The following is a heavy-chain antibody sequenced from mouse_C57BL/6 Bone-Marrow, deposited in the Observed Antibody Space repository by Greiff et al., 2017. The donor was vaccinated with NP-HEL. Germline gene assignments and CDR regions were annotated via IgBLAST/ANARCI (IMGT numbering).Heavy chain of an antibody. Sequence: EVQRVESGGDLVKPGGSLKLSCAASGFTFSSYGMSWVRQTPDKRLEWVATIRSGCGYTYYPESVKGRVTITRDKATNTLYLQMSSLTSEDTAIYYCARHYKAPDLVWFGDWGQGTTVTVSA. CDR1: GFTFSSYG. CDR3: ARHYKAPDLVWFGD. CDR2: IRSGCGYT. D-gene: IGHD1-3*01. V-gene: IGHV5-6*01. J-gene: IGHJ3*01.